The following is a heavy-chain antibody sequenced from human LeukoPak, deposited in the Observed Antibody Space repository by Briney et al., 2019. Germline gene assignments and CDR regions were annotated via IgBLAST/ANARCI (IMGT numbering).Heavy chain of an antibody. V-gene: IGHV4-34*01. Sequence: PETLSLTCAVYGGSFSGYSWSWIRQPPGKGLEWIGEINHSGRTNYNPSLKSRVTISVDTSKNQFSLKLRSVTAADMAVYYCARKQAVGYDYWGQGTRFTVSS. CDR3: ARKQAVGYDY. J-gene: IGHJ4*02. CDR1: GGSFSGYS. D-gene: IGHD3-22*01. CDR2: INHSGRT.